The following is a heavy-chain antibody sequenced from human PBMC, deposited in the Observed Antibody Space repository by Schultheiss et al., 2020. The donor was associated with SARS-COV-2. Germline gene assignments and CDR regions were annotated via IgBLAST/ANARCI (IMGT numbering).Heavy chain of an antibody. D-gene: IGHD2-15*01. V-gene: IGHV3-74*01. Sequence: GGSLRLSCAASGLTFRSSWMHWVRQAPGKGLTWVARINSDGTTINYADSVKGRFTISRDNSKNSLYLQMNSLRAEDTAVYYCARRAYCSGGSCYSAYYFDYWGQGTLVTVSS. CDR1: GLTFRSSW. CDR3: ARRAYCSGGSCYSAYYFDY. CDR2: INSDGTTI. J-gene: IGHJ4*02.